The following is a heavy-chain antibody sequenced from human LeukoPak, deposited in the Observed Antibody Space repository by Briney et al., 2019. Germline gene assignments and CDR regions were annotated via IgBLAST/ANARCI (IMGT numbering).Heavy chain of an antibody. J-gene: IGHJ4*02. D-gene: IGHD3-16*01. CDR2: IYSGDNT. V-gene: IGHV3-66*02. CDR1: GFTVSNNY. CDR3: AGRRVLDASFDY. Sequence: PGGSLRLSCAASGFTVSNNYMSWVRQAPGKGLEWVSVIYSGDNTYYVESVKRRFTISRDNSKNTLFLQMSRLRAEDTAVYYCAGRRVLDASFDYWGQGTLVTVSS.